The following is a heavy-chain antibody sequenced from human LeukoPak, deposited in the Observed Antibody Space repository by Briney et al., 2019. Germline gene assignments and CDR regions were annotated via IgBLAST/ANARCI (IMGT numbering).Heavy chain of an antibody. V-gene: IGHV3-7*03. CDR2: INHNGNVN. J-gene: IGHJ6*02. CDR1: GFNFSSYW. D-gene: IGHD3-16*01. CDR3: ARGGGLDF. Sequence: GGSLRLSCAASGFNFSSYWMNWARQAPGKGLEWVASINHNGNVNYYVDSVKGRFTISRDNAKNSLYLQMSNLRAEDTAVYFCARGGGLDFWGQGATVTVSS.